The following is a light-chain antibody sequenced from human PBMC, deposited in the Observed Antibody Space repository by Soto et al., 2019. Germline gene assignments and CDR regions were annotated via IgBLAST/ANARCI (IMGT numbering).Light chain of an antibody. CDR1: SIGSKS. V-gene: IGLV3-21*02. CDR2: DDT. J-gene: IGLJ3*02. Sequence: SYELTQSPSASVAPGQTARITCDGNSIGSKSVHWYQLKPGQAPVVFVYDDTDRPSGIPERFSGSNSGNTATLTISRVEAGDEADYYCQVWDTISDHWVFGGGTQLTVL. CDR3: QVWDTISDHWV.